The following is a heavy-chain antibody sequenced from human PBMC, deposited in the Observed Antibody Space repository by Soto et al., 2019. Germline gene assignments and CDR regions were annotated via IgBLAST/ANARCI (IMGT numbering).Heavy chain of an antibody. CDR2: ISGSGVTT. CDR1: GFTFNTYA. D-gene: IGHD3-9*01. Sequence: EVRLLESGGGLVQPGGSLRLSCAASGFTFNTYAMNWVRQAPGKGLEWVSAISGSGVTTYYADSVKGRFTISRDNSKNTLYVQMNSLRTEDTAVYYGAIYGQYDILTGIEYFQHWGQGNLVTVSS. CDR3: AIYGQYDILTGIEYFQH. V-gene: IGHV3-23*01. J-gene: IGHJ1*01.